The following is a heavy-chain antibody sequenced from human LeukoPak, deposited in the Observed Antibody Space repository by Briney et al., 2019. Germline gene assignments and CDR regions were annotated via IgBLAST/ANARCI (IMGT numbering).Heavy chain of an antibody. D-gene: IGHD2-2*01. CDR2: INGNGGST. V-gene: IGHV3-23*01. J-gene: IGHJ3*02. CDR1: GFTFSNYA. Sequence: GGSLRVSCAASGFTFSNYAMSWVRQAPGKGLEWVSGINGNGGSTYNADSVKGRFTISRDNSKNTLYLQMNSLRAEDTAVYYCARVLVPGWAFDIWGQGTMVTVSS. CDR3: ARVLVPGWAFDI.